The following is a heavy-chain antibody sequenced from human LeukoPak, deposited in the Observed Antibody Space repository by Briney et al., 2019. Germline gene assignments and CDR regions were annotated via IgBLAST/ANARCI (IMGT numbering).Heavy chain of an antibody. V-gene: IGHV3-48*01. D-gene: IGHD6-6*01. CDR3: ARKNTTSSEDY. CDR2: ISGSSSTL. CDR1: GFSFSSYS. Sequence: TGGSLRLSCVASGFSFSSYSMNWVRQASGKGLEWVSFISGSSSTLDYADSVKGRFTISRDNGKNSLFLHMNSLRAEDTAVYYCARKNTTSSEDYWGQGTLVTVSS. J-gene: IGHJ4*02.